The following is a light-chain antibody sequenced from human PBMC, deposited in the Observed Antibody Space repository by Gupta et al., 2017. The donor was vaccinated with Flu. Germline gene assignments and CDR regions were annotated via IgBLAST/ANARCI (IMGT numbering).Light chain of an antibody. CDR1: NPRVGKID. V-gene: IGLV1-51*01. CDR3: ASWDSRLPVDKWG. Sequence: QSLLAQPPSVSAAPGQKVTISCSGWNPRVGKIDISWYQTVPGKTPRLVIFDNHLRPSGIPDRFSGSNSGTSATLDITGLHTEDEADYYCASWDSRLPVDKWGFGGGTKLTVL. CDR2: DNH. J-gene: IGLJ2*01.